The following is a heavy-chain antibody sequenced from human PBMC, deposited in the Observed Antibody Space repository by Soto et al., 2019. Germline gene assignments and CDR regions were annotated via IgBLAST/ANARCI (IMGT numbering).Heavy chain of an antibody. Sequence: ASETLSLTCTVSGGSVSSGSYYWSWIRQPPGKGLEWIGYIYYSGSTNYNPSLKSRVTISVDTSKDQFSLKLSSVTAADTAVYYCASARYDSSGYYSSDYYYGMDVWGQGTTVTVS. D-gene: IGHD3-22*01. CDR2: IYYSGST. J-gene: IGHJ6*02. CDR3: ASARYDSSGYYSSDYYYGMDV. CDR1: GGSVSSGSYY. V-gene: IGHV4-61*01.